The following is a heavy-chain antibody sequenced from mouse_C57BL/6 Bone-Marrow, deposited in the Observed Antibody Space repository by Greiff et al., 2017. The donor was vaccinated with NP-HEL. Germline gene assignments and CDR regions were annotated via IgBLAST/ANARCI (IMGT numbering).Heavy chain of an antibody. CDR2: IDPSDSET. CDR1: GYTFTSYW. D-gene: IGHD1-1*01. J-gene: IGHJ1*03. CDR3: ARRYYGSRVDWYFVV. Sequence: VQLQQPGAELVRPGSSVKLSCKASGYTFTSYWMHWVKQRPIQGLEWIGNIDPSDSETHYNQKFKDKATLTVDKSSSTAYMQLSSLTSEDSAVYYCARRYYGSRVDWYFVVWGTGTTVTVSS. V-gene: IGHV1-52*01.